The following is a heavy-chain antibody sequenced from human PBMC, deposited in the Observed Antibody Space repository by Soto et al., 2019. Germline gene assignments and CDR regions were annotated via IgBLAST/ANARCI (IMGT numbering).Heavy chain of an antibody. Sequence: SETLSLTFTVSGGSISPFYWSWVRQPPGKGLEWIGYLYYSGNTNYNPSLKSRVTISVDASKNQVSLRLTSVTAADTAVYYCARVGGVAARTFDYWGQGTVVTVSS. D-gene: IGHD2-15*01. J-gene: IGHJ4*02. CDR2: LYYSGNT. V-gene: IGHV4-59*01. CDR3: ARVGGVAARTFDY. CDR1: GGSISPFY.